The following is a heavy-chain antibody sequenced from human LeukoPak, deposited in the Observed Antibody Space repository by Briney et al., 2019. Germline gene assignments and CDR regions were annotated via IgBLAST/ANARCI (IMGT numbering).Heavy chain of an antibody. Sequence: GGTLRLSCAASGFSFSSYGMSWVRQAPGKGLEWVSGISGSGGNKYYADSVKCRFTISRDSSENTLNLQMNSLRAEDTAVYYCAKDPERWLQLRLGFSDWGQGTLVTVSS. CDR2: ISGSGGNK. V-gene: IGHV3-23*01. J-gene: IGHJ4*02. CDR3: AKDPERWLQLRLGFSD. D-gene: IGHD5-24*01. CDR1: GFSFSSYG.